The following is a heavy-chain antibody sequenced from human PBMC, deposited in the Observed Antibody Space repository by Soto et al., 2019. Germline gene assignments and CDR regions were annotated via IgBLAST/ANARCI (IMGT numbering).Heavy chain of an antibody. CDR3: STNRDIYSSSFHDS. V-gene: IGHV3-73*01. CDR1: GFTFSGST. D-gene: IGHD4-4*01. CDR2: IRSKVNNYAT. Sequence: VGSLRLSCAASGFTFSGSTLIWVRQASGKGLEWVGRIRSKVNNYATEYAASVKGRVTISRDDSKNTAFLQMTSLKTEDTAVYYCSTNRDIYSSSFHDSWGQGTMVTVFS. J-gene: IGHJ4*02.